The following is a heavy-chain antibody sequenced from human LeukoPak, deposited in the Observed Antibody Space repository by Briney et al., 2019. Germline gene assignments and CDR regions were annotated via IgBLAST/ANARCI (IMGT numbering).Heavy chain of an antibody. J-gene: IGHJ4*02. CDR1: GFTFSSYA. V-gene: IGHV3-30*04. Sequence: GSLRLSCAASGFTFSSYAMHWVRQAPGKGLEWVAVISYDGSNKYYADSVKGRFTISRDNSKNTLYLQMNSLRAEDTAVYYCARVGEVVRGVGIDYWGQGTLVTVSS. CDR3: ARVGEVVRGVGIDY. CDR2: ISYDGSNK. D-gene: IGHD3-10*01.